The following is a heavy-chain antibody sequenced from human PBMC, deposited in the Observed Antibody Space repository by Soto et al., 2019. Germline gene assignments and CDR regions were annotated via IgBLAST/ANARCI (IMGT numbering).Heavy chain of an antibody. J-gene: IGHJ5*02. Sequence: GGSLRLSCAASGFTFSNAWMSWVRQAPGKGLEWVGRIKSKTDGGTTDYAAPVKGRFTISRDDSKNTLYLQMNSLKTEDTAVYYCTTGLKSSWYVGWFDPWGQGTLVTVSS. D-gene: IGHD6-13*01. V-gene: IGHV3-15*01. CDR1: GFTFSNAW. CDR2: IKSKTDGGTT. CDR3: TTGLKSSWYVGWFDP.